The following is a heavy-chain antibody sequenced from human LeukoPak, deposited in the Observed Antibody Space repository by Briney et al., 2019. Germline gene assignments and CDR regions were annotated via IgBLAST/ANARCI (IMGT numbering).Heavy chain of an antibody. CDR1: GFIFSSKW. Sequence: GGSLRLSCAASGFIFSSKWMSWVRQAPGKGLEWVANIKYDGSEKHYVDSVKGRFTISRDNAKNSLYLEMNSLRVEDTAVYYCARDGSGEWPIGYWGQGTLVTVSS. CDR2: IKYDGSEK. J-gene: IGHJ4*02. V-gene: IGHV3-7*01. CDR3: ARDGSGEWPIGY. D-gene: IGHD3-10*01.